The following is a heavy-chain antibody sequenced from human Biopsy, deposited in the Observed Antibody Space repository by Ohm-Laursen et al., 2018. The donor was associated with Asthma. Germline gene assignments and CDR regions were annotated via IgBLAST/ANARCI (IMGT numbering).Heavy chain of an antibody. CDR2: INSVFGTT. CDR3: ARKAGSCISRTCYSLDF. Sequence: ASVKVSCKSLGGTFNTYVISWVRQAPGQGLEWMGGINSVFGTTTYPQKFQDRVTVTADDSTSTVYMELSSLRSEDTAVYYCARKAGSCISRTCYSLDFWGQGTLVTVSS. D-gene: IGHD2-2*01. J-gene: IGHJ4*02. CDR1: GGTFNTYV. V-gene: IGHV1-69*13.